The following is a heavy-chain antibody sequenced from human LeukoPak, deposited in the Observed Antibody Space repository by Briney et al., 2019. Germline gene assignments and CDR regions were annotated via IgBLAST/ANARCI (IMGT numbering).Heavy chain of an antibody. Sequence: PSQTLSLTCTVSGGSISSGSYYWSWIRQPAGKGLEWIGRIYTSGSTNYNPSLKSRVTMSVDGSKSRFSLNLNSVTAADTAVYYCARMFIKAVGTHYYFYMDVWGKGTTVTVSS. V-gene: IGHV4-61*02. J-gene: IGHJ6*03. CDR3: ARMFIKAVGTHYYFYMDV. CDR2: IYTSGST. D-gene: IGHD1-1*01. CDR1: GGSISSGSYY.